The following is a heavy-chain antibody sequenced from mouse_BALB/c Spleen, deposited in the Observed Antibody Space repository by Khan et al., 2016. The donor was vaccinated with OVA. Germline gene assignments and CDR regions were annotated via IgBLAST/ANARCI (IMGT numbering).Heavy chain of an antibody. CDR3: TRFGYVFAY. CDR1: GYTFTSYW. J-gene: IGHJ3*01. V-gene: IGHV1-5*01. D-gene: IGHD2-2*01. CDR2: IYPGNSDA. Sequence: EVQLQESGTVLARPGTSVNMSCKASGYTFTSYWMHWVQQRPGQGLEWIGAIYPGNSDASYNKKFKGMANLTAVTSTSTDYMKLSSMTNEDSAVYYSTRFGYVFAYWGQGTLVTVSA.